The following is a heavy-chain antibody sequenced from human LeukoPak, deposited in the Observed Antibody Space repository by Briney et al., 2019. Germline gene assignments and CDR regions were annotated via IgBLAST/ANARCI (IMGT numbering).Heavy chain of an antibody. D-gene: IGHD6-19*01. J-gene: IGHJ4*02. CDR2: ISAYNGNT. CDR1: GYTFTSYY. CDR3: ARDSSGYSSGWYSY. V-gene: IGHV1-18*04. Sequence: ASVKVSCKASGYTFTSYYMHWVRQAPGQGLEWMGWISAYNGNTNYAQKLQGRVTMTTDTSTSTAYMELRSLRSDDTAVYYCARDSSGYSSGWYSYWGQGTLVTVSS.